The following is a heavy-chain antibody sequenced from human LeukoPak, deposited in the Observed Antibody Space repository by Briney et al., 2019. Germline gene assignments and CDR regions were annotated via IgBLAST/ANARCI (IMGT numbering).Heavy chain of an antibody. D-gene: IGHD3-10*01. V-gene: IGHV4-59*08. Sequence: PSETLSLTCTVSGGSISSYYWSWIRQPPGKGLEWIGYIYYSGSTNYKPSLKSRVTISVETSKNQFSLKLSSVTAADTAVYYCARQVNDYGSGSYISWFDPWGQGTLVTVSS. CDR1: GGSISSYY. CDR2: IYYSGST. CDR3: ARQVNDYGSGSYISWFDP. J-gene: IGHJ5*02.